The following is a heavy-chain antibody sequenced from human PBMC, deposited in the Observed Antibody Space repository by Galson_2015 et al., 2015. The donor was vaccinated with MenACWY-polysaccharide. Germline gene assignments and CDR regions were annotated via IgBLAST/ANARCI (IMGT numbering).Heavy chain of an antibody. D-gene: IGHD3-3*01. CDR3: AKDPTDFRSVAGRFDH. CDR2: IRSSGTNT. V-gene: IGHV3-23*01. Sequence: SLRLSCAASGFTFTSYAMSWVRQAPGKGLEWVSAIRSSGTNTYYADSVKGRFTISRDNSKNTLYLQMNSLRAEDTAVYYCAKDPTDFRSVAGRFDHWGQGTLVTVSS. CDR1: GFTFTSYA. J-gene: IGHJ5*02.